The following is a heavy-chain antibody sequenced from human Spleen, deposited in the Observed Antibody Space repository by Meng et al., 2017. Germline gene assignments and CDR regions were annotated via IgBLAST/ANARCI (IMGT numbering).Heavy chain of an antibody. V-gene: IGHV1-2*06. J-gene: IGHJ4*02. Sequence: QVQLVQVGAEVQKPGASVRVSCKASGYTFTVYYLHWVRQAPGQGLEWMGRINPNSGDTNYAQKFQGRVTMTRDTSISTAYMGLGSLRSDDTAVDYCARAAVSGTFDYWGQGTLVTVSS. D-gene: IGHD2-15*01. CDR1: GYTFTVYY. CDR3: ARAAVSGTFDY. CDR2: INPNSGDT.